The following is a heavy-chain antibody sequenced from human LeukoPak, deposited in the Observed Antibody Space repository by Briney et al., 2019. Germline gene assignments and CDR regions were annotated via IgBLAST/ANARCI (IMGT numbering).Heavy chain of an antibody. V-gene: IGHV1-18*01. CDR1: GYTFTSYG. CDR3: ARRDFDNSGNSYDHYDYMDV. Sequence: ASVKVSCKASGYTFTSYGISWVRQAPGQGLEWMGWIIAYSGLTNYAQKLQGRVTLTTDTSTTTAYMELRSLRSDDTAVYYCARRDFDNSGNSYDHYDYMDVWGKGTTVTVSS. J-gene: IGHJ6*03. CDR2: IIAYSGLT. D-gene: IGHD3-10*01.